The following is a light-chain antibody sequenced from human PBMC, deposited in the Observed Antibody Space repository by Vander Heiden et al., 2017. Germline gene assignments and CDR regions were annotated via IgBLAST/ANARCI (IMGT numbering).Light chain of an antibody. V-gene: IGKV3-11*01. CDR2: DAS. Sequence: EIVLTQSPATLSLSPGERATLSCRASQSVSSYLAWYQQKPGQAPRLLIYDASNRDTGIPARFSGSGYGTDFTLTISSRDPEDFAVYYCQHRSNWPPFTFGQGTKLEIK. J-gene: IGKJ2*01. CDR3: QHRSNWPPFT. CDR1: QSVSSY.